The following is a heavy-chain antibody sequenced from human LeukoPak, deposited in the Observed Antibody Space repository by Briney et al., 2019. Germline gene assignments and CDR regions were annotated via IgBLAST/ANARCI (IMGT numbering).Heavy chain of an antibody. D-gene: IGHD3-9*01. J-gene: IGHJ4*02. Sequence: PGGSLRLSCAASGFTFSNYGMNWVRQAPGKGLEWVSRISGTGGTTFYADSVKGRFTISRDNSKNTLYLQMNSLRAEDTAVYYCARDGDILTGHFNYWGQGTLVTVSS. CDR2: ISGTGGTT. V-gene: IGHV3-23*01. CDR1: GFTFSNYG. CDR3: ARDGDILTGHFNY.